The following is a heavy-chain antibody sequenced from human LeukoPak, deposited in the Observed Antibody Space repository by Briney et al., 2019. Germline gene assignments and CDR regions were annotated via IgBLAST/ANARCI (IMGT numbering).Heavy chain of an antibody. CDR3: ARVPTMIGKGLAFDI. CDR2: IYYSGST. J-gene: IGHJ3*02. V-gene: IGHV4-39*07. Sequence: SETLSLTCTVSGGSISSSSYYWGWIRQPPGKGLEWIGSIYYSGSTNYNPSLKSRVTISVDTSKNQFSLKLSSVTAADTAVYYCARVPTMIGKGLAFDIWGQGTMVTVSS. CDR1: GGSISSSSYY. D-gene: IGHD3-22*01.